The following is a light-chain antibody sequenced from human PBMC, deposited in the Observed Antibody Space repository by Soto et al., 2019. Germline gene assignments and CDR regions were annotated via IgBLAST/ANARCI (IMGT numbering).Light chain of an antibody. J-gene: IGKJ1*01. CDR1: QSVTYSANNKNC. CDR3: QQYLGIPRT. Sequence: DIVMTQSPESLAVSLGERATINCKSSQSVTYSANNKNCLAWYQQKPGQPPKLLIYWASTRESGVPDRFSGSGSGTDFTLTISSLQAEDVAVYYCQQYLGIPRTFGQGTKVEIK. CDR2: WAS. V-gene: IGKV4-1*01.